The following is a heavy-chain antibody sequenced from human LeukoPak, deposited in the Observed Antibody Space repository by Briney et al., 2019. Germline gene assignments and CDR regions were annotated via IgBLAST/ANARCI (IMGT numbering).Heavy chain of an antibody. CDR2: IYYSGST. CDR3: ARRKASDYFDY. Sequence: SETLSLTCTVSGGSISSRSYYWGWVRQPPGKGLEWIGSIYYSGSTYYNPSLKSRVTISVDTSKNQFSLKLSSVTAADTAVYYCARRKASDYFDYWGQGTLVTVSS. CDR1: GGSISSRSYY. D-gene: IGHD6-19*01. V-gene: IGHV4-39*01. J-gene: IGHJ4*02.